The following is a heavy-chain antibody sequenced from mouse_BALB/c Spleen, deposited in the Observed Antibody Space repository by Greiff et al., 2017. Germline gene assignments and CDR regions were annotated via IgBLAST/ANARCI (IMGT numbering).Heavy chain of an antibody. CDR1: GYTFTSYW. V-gene: IGHV1-5*01. J-gene: IGHJ3*01. CDR2: IYPGNSDT. CDR3: TSITTGFAY. Sequence: VELQQSGTVLARPGASVKMSCKASGYTFTSYWMHWVKQRPGQGLEWIGAIYPGNSDTSYNQKFKGKAKLTAGTSTSTAYMELSSLTNEDSAVYYCTSITTGFAYWGQGTLVTVSA. D-gene: IGHD1-1*01.